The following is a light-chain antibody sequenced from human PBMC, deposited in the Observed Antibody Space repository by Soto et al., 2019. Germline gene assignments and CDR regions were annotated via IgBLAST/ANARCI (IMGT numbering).Light chain of an antibody. J-gene: IGKJ1*01. Sequence: EVLMRQSPATLSVSPGERVTLSCRASQSVSSNLAWYQQRVGQAPRLLIYGASTRDTGIPARFSGSGSGTDFTLALSRLQPEDSETYYCLQDINYPWTFGQGTKVDIK. CDR3: LQDINYPWT. CDR2: GAS. CDR1: QSVSSN. V-gene: IGKV3-15*01.